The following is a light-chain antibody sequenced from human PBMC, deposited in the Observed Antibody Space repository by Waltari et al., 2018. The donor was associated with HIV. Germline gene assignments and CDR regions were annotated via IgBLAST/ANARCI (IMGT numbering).Light chain of an antibody. Sequence: IQMTQCPSSLSASVGDRVTITCRASQDISSWVAWYQLKPGKAPNLLIYASSGLQSGVPSRFSGSGSATLFTLTITNFQPEDSATYFCQQTTSFPLSFGGGTRVEI. CDR3: QQTTSFPLS. V-gene: IGKV1-12*01. CDR1: QDISSW. J-gene: IGKJ4*01. CDR2: ASS.